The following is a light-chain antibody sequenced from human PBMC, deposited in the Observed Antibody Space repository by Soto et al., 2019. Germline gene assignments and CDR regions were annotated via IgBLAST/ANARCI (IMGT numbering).Light chain of an antibody. J-gene: IGKJ5*01. CDR2: DAS. V-gene: IGKV3-11*01. Sequence: EIVLTQSPATLSLSPGEGATLSCRASESVSSYLAWYQQKPGQAPRLLIYDASNRATGIPARFSGSGSGTDFTLTISSLEPEDFAVYYCQQRSNRPITFGQGTRLEIK. CDR3: QQRSNRPIT. CDR1: ESVSSY.